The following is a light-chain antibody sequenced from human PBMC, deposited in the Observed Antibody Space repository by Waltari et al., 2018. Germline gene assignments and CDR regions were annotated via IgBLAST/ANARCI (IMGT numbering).Light chain of an antibody. CDR3: MQSLQTPLT. Sequence: DIVMTQSPLSLPVTPGEPASISCRSSQSLLHSNGYYYLDWYLQKPGQSPQLLIYLGSNRASGVPDRFTGSGSGTTFTLKISRVEAEDVGVYYGMQSLQTPLTFGGGTKVEIK. V-gene: IGKV2-28*01. CDR1: QSLLHSNGYYY. J-gene: IGKJ4*01. CDR2: LGS.